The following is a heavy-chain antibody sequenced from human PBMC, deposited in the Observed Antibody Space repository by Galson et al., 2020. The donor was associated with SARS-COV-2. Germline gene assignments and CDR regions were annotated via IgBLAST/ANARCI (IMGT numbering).Heavy chain of an antibody. D-gene: IGHD1-1*01. J-gene: IGHJ4*02. Sequence: SETLSLTCTVSGDSISDFYWSWIRQPPGQGLEWIAFIYYNGITDYNPSLKSRATISVDASKNQFSLKLSSLTAADTAVYYCARWNEGLDYWGQGTPVTIST. CDR2: IYYNGIT. CDR3: ARWNEGLDY. V-gene: IGHV4-59*12. CDR1: GDSISDFY.